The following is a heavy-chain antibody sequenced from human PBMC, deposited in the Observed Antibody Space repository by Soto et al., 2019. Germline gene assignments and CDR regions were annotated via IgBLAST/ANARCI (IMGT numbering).Heavy chain of an antibody. V-gene: IGHV3-11*01. CDR3: ARETPYDIVPGYSKMYKGT. D-gene: IGHD3-9*01. CDR1: GFSFGDFY. J-gene: IGHJ5*02. CDR2: ISSSSITT. Sequence: VQLMEAGGGLVKPGGSLRLSCAASGFSFGDFYMNWVRLAPGRGLEWVSFISSSSITTYYADSVRGRFTTSRDNAQKPLYLHMNNLRADDTAMYFCARETPYDIVPGYSKMYKGTWGPGTQVAV.